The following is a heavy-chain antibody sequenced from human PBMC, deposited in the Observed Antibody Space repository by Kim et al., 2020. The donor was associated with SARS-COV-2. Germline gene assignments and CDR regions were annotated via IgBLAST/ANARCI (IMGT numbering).Heavy chain of an antibody. J-gene: IGHJ1*01. V-gene: IGHV3-30*02. D-gene: IGHD2-21*01. CDR3: VRDRSNAAGDCSLSCFQ. CDR2: IIYDGGNT. CDR1: GFNFSYYH. Sequence: GGSLRLSCEVSGFNFSYYHMGWVRQAPGKGLEWVAFIIYDGGNTTYADSVMGRFTISRDQSKKTLHLHMTRLTAEDTAPYYCVRDRSNAAGDCSLSCFQ.